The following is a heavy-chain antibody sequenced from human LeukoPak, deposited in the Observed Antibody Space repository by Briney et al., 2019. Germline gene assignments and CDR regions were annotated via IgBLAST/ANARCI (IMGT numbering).Heavy chain of an antibody. J-gene: IGHJ4*02. CDR1: GFTFSSYW. CDR2: IKLDGSEK. CDR3: AKGYDSSGYYYAY. D-gene: IGHD3-22*01. Sequence: GGSLRLSCAASGFTFSSYWMNWVRQAPGKGLEWVANIKLDGSEKYYVDSVKGRFTIPRDNAKNSLYLQMNSLRAEDTAVYYCAKGYDSSGYYYAYWGQGTLVTVSS. V-gene: IGHV3-7*03.